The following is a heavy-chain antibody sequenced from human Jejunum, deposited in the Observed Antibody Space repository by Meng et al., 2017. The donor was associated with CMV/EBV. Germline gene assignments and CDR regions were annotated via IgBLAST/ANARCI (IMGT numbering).Heavy chain of an antibody. CDR1: GSTFTNYD. CDR3: ARDYGGNSGWFDP. J-gene: IGHJ5*02. V-gene: IGHV1-8*01. D-gene: IGHD4-23*01. Sequence: SGSTFTNYDINWVRQATGQGLEWMGWMNPTSGNTGSAQKFQGRVILTRDISISTAYMELSNLRSEDSAIYYCARDYGGNSGWFDPWGQGTRVTVSS. CDR2: MNPTSGNT.